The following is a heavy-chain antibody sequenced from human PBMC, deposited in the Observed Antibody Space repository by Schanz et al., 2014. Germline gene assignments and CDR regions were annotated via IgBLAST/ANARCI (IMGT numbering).Heavy chain of an antibody. Sequence: EVQLVESGGGLVQPGGSLRLSCTASGFTFSDYWMSWVRQVPGKGLEWVSAILGLASTTYYADSVKGRFTISRDNAKNSLYLQMNSLRAEDTAVYHCVSSGSYSSYAFWGQGTLVTDSS. J-gene: IGHJ4*02. CDR3: VSSGSYSSYAF. CDR2: ILGLASTT. CDR1: GFTFSDYW. V-gene: IGHV3-48*01. D-gene: IGHD3-10*01.